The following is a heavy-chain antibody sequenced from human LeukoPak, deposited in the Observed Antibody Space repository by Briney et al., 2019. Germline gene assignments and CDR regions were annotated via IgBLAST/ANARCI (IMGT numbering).Heavy chain of an antibody. CDR3: ARDSEFFDGSNYTYYFDY. V-gene: IGHV3-11*01. Sequence: PGGSLRLSCAASGFTFGDFYMTWIRQAPGKGPEWVSFISSTGSSIYYADSVKGRFTISRDNDENSLFLHMTSLRVEDTAVYYCARDSEFFDGSNYTYYFDYWGQGIQVTVSS. D-gene: IGHD5-24*01. J-gene: IGHJ4*02. CDR2: ISSTGSSI. CDR1: GFTFGDFY.